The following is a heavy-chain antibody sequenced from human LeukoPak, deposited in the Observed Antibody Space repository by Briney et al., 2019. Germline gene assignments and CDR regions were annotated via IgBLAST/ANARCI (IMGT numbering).Heavy chain of an antibody. CDR2: INPNNGDS. Sequence: GASVKVSCKASGYTLSICHINWGRQATGQGLEWMGWINPNNGDSGFAQKFQGRVTITRDTAMTTAYMELSSLTSEDSAIYFCARTTSFTASGYDYWGQGTLVTVSS. D-gene: IGHD2/OR15-2a*01. J-gene: IGHJ4*02. CDR3: ARTTSFTASGYDY. V-gene: IGHV1-8*01. CDR1: GYTLSICH.